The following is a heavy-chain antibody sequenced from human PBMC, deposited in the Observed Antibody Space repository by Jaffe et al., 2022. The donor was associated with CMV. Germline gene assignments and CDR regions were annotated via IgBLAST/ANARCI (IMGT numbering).Heavy chain of an antibody. D-gene: IGHD3-22*01. CDR2: IKQDGSEK. J-gene: IGHJ4*02. Sequence: EVQLVESGGGLVQPGGSLRLSCAASGFTFSSYWMSWVRQAPGKGLEWVANIKQDGSEKYYVDSVKGRFTISRDNAKNSLYLQMNSLRAEDTAVYYCARVLDYYDPPGSYFDYWGQGTLVTVSS. CDR3: ARVLDYYDPPGSYFDY. CDR1: GFTFSSYW. V-gene: IGHV3-7*01.